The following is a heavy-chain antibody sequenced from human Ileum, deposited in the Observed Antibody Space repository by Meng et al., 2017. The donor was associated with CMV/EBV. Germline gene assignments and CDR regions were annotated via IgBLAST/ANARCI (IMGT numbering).Heavy chain of an antibody. CDR3: ARGRAVGAD. J-gene: IGHJ4*02. V-gene: IGHV3-48*03. CDR1: GFTFSSYE. D-gene: IGHD1-26*01. CDR2: FSSSGSTK. Sequence: SCAASGFTFSSYEMNWVRQAPGKGLKWVSYFSSSGSTKYYAGSVKGRFTISRDNAKDSLYLQMNSLGAEDTAFYYCARGRAVGADWGQGTLFTVSS.